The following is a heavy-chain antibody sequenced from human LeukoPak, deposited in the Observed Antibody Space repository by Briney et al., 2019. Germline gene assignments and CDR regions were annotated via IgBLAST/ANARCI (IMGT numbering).Heavy chain of an antibody. D-gene: IGHD1-26*01. J-gene: IGHJ6*02. CDR3: ARDQVGLDYYYGMDV. CDR1: GGSTSNSF. V-gene: IGHV4-4*07. CDR2: IYTDGST. Sequence: PSETLSLTCTVSGGSTSNSFWSWIRQPAGKGLEWIGRIYTDGSTNSNPSLRSRLTMSLDTSNNQVSLKLTSVTAADTAVYYCARDQVGLDYYYGMDVWGQGTTVTVSS.